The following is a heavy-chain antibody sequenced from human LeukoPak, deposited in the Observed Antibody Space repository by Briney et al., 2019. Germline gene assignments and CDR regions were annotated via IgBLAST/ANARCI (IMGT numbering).Heavy chain of an antibody. D-gene: IGHD6-19*01. V-gene: IGHV3-23*01. CDR3: ARRASVAGVFDY. J-gene: IGHJ4*02. CDR2: ITPSGGGT. Sequence: GGSLRLSCAASGFTFSSSALSWVRQAAGKGLEWASAITPSGGGTFYADSVKGRFTISRDNSANTLFLQMNSLRAEDTAVYYCARRASVAGVFDYWGQGTLVTVSS. CDR1: GFTFSSSA.